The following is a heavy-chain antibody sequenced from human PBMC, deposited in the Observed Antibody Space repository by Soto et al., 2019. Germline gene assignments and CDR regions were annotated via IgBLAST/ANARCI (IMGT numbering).Heavy chain of an antibody. CDR2: INSDGTAT. CDR3: ARGSGFQAGVHGY. D-gene: IGHD6-25*01. V-gene: IGHV3-74*03. CDR1: GFSFSSYW. Sequence: EVQLVESGGGLVQPGGSLRLSCAASGFSFSSYWMHSVRQVPGRGLVWVSGINSDGTATKYADSVKGRFAISRDNANNTLHLQMSSLRAEDTAVYYCARGSGFQAGVHGYWGQGTLVTVSS. J-gene: IGHJ4*02.